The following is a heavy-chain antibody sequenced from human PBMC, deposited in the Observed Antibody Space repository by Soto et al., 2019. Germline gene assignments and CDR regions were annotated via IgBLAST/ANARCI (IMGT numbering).Heavy chain of an antibody. Sequence: QVQLVESGGGVVQPGRSLRLSCAASGFTFSSYAMHWVRQAPGKGLEWVAVISYDGSNKYYADSVKGRFTISRDNSKNTLYLQMNSMRDEDTAVYYCARDLVVVAATPYYYYYGMDVWGQGTTVTVSS. CDR3: ARDLVVVAATPYYYYYGMDV. D-gene: IGHD2-15*01. CDR2: ISYDGSNK. V-gene: IGHV3-30-3*01. J-gene: IGHJ6*02. CDR1: GFTFSSYA.